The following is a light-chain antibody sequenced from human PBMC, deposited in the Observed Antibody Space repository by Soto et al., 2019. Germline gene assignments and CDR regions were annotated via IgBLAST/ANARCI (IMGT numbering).Light chain of an antibody. J-gene: IGLJ2*01. CDR1: SSDVGSYNP. CDR3: CSYAGSSTFVV. Sequence: QSALTQPASVSGSPGQSITISCTGTSSDVGSYNPVSWYQQHPGKAPKLMIYEGSKRPSGVSNRFSGSKSGNTASLTISGLQAEDEADYYCCSYAGSSTFVVFGGGTQLTVL. CDR2: EGS. V-gene: IGLV2-23*03.